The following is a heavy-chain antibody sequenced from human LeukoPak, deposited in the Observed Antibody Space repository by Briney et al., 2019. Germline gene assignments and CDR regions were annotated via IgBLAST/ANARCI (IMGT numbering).Heavy chain of an antibody. CDR3: ASFDSSGYFADAFDI. Sequence: PGGSLRLSCAASGFTVSSNYMSWVRQAPGKGLEWVSVIYSGGSTYYAASVKGRFTISRHNSKNTLYLQMNSLRAEDTAVYYCASFDSSGYFADAFDIWGQGTMVTVSS. J-gene: IGHJ3*02. CDR2: IYSGGST. V-gene: IGHV3-53*04. CDR1: GFTVSSNY. D-gene: IGHD3-22*01.